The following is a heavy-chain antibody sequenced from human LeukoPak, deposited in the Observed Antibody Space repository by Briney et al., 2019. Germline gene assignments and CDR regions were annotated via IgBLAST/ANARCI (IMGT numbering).Heavy chain of an antibody. D-gene: IGHD4-11*01. CDR1: GFTFSSYG. J-gene: IGHJ4*02. CDR2: IRYDGSNK. V-gene: IGHV3-30*02. Sequence: QPGGSLRLSCAASGFTFSSYGMHWVRQAPGKGLEWVAFIRYDGSNKYYADSVKGRFTISRDNSKNTQYLQMNSLRAEDTAVYYCATGTLTTVTTRASFDYWGQGTLVTVSS. CDR3: ATGTLTTVTTRASFDY.